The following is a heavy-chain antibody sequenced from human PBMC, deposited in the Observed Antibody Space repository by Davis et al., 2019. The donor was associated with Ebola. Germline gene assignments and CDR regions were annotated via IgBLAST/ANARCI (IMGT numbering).Heavy chain of an antibody. Sequence: PGGSLRLSCTVSGGSISSYYWSWIRQPPGKGLEWIGYIYYSGSTNYNPSLKSRVTISVDTSKNQFSLKLSSVTAADTAVYYCARAQGVTVYGMDVWGQGTTVTVSS. CDR2: IYYSGST. D-gene: IGHD3-16*02. V-gene: IGHV4-59*01. J-gene: IGHJ6*02. CDR3: ARAQGVTVYGMDV. CDR1: GGSISSYY.